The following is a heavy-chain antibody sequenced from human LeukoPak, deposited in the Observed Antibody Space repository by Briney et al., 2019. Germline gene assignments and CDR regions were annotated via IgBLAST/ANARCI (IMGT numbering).Heavy chain of an antibody. Sequence: ASVKVSCKASGYTFSSYYMHWVRQAPGQGLEWMGIINPSGGSTSYAQKFQGRVTVTRDTSTTTVYMELSSLRSQDTAVYYCARDLEYFSPGFWSGYYPVWGQGTLVTVSS. CDR1: GYTFSSYY. CDR2: INPSGGST. D-gene: IGHD3-3*01. V-gene: IGHV1-46*01. J-gene: IGHJ4*02. CDR3: ARDLEYFSPGFWSGYYPV.